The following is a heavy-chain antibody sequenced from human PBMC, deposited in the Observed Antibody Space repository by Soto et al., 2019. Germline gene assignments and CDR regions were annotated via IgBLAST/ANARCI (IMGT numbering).Heavy chain of an antibody. J-gene: IGHJ5*01. CDR2: IWYDGTRK. CDR3: ARTARDVVVVVNAINWFDS. Sequence: QVQLVESGGGVAQPGRSLRLSCAASGFTFRNYGMHWVRQAPGKGLEWVALIWYDGTRKDYSDSVKGRFTISRDNYNNTLYLQMNGMSADDTAVYYCARTARDVVVVVNAINWFDSWGQGNRVTVSS. CDR1: GFTFRNYG. D-gene: IGHD2-15*01. V-gene: IGHV3-33*01.